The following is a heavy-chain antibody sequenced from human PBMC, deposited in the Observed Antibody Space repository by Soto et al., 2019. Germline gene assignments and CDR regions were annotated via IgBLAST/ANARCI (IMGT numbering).Heavy chain of an antibody. CDR1: GYTFTRYS. V-gene: IGHV1-18*04. CDR2: ISNYNGDT. J-gene: IGHJ5*02. D-gene: IGHD6-19*01. Sequence: QVELVQSGAEVRKPGASVQVSCKAYGYTFTRYSINWVRQAPGQGLEWVGWISNYNGDTKYAEKFQGRVTLTTDTFTTTSYMDLRSLTSDDTAMYFCARVDSTGSPSGWFDPWGQGTLVTVLS. CDR3: ARVDSTGSPSGWFDP.